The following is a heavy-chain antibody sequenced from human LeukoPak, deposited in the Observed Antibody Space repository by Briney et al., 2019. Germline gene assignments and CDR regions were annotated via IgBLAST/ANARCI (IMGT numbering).Heavy chain of an antibody. D-gene: IGHD6-6*01. CDR1: GGSINTYY. J-gene: IGHJ3*02. CDR2: IYYSGST. Sequence: SETLYLTCTVSGGSINTYYWSWIRQPPGKGLEWIGYIYYSGSTNYNPSLKSRVTISVDTSRNQFSLKLSSATAADTAVYYCARGALASEGAFDIWGQGTMVTVSS. V-gene: IGHV4-59*01. CDR3: ARGALASEGAFDI.